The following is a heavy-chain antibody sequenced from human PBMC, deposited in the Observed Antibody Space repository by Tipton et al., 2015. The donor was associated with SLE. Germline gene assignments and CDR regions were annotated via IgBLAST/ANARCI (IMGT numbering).Heavy chain of an antibody. D-gene: IGHD2-2*01. J-gene: IGHJ4*02. CDR2: INHSGST. Sequence: TLSLTCAVYGGSFSGYYWSWIRQPPGKGLEWIGEINHSGSTNYNPSLKSRVTISVDTSKNQFSLKLSSVTAADTAVYYCASVGYCSSTSCYPEYWGQGTLVTVSS. V-gene: IGHV4-34*01. CDR3: ASVGYCSSTSCYPEY. CDR1: GGSFSGYY.